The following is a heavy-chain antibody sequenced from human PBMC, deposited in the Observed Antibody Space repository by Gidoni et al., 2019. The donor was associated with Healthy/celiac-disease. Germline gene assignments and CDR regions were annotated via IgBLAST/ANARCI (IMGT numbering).Heavy chain of an antibody. Sequence: QLQLQESGPGLVKPSETLSLTCTVSGGSISSSSYYWGWIRQPPGKGLEWIGSIYYSGSTYYNPSLKSRVTISVDTSNNQFSLKLSSVTAADTAVYYCARLQMDYYYYGMDVWGQGTTVTVSS. CDR3: ARLQMDYYYYGMDV. CDR2: IYYSGST. V-gene: IGHV4-39*01. CDR1: GGSISSSSYY. D-gene: IGHD4-4*01. J-gene: IGHJ6*02.